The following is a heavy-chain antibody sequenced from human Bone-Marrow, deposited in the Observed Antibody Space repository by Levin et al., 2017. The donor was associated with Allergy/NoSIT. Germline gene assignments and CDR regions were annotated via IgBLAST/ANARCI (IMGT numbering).Heavy chain of an antibody. CDR3: AKKSIAANGNDWFDA. J-gene: IGHJ5*02. D-gene: IGHD6-13*01. V-gene: IGHV3-23*01. CDR1: GFTFSTYA. CDR2: ISGGGSPT. Sequence: GESLKISCAASGFTFSTYAMNWVRQAPGKGLEWVSIISGGGSPTYYTDSVKGRFTISRDNSKNSLYLQMTSLRAEDTAIYYCAKKSIAANGNDWFDAWGQGILVTVSS.